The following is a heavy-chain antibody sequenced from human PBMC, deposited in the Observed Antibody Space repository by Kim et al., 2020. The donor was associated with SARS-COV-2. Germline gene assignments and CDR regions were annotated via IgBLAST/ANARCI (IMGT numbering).Heavy chain of an antibody. CDR3: AREFLPFSSSWYFDY. CDR2: IKQDGSEK. D-gene: IGHD6-13*01. CDR1: GFTFSSYW. J-gene: IGHJ4*02. Sequence: GGSLRLSCAASGFTFSSYWMSWVRQAPGKGLEWVANIKQDGSEKYYVDSVKGRFTISRDNAKNSLYLQMNSLRAEDTAVYYCAREFLPFSSSWYFDYWGQGTLVTVSS. V-gene: IGHV3-7*01.